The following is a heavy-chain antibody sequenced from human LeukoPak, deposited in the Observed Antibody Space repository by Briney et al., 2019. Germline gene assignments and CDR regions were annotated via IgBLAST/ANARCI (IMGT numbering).Heavy chain of an antibody. J-gene: IGHJ6*04. CDR1: GFTFSSYE. CDR2: MSRSISTI. CDR3: AALGITMIGGV. Sequence: GGSLRLSCAASGFTFSSYEMNWVRQSPGKGLGGGSYMSRSISTIYYANAVKGRFTIPRDNAKNSLYLQMNSLRAEDTAVYYCAALGITMIGGVWGKGTTVTMSS. D-gene: IGHD3-10*02. V-gene: IGHV3-48*03.